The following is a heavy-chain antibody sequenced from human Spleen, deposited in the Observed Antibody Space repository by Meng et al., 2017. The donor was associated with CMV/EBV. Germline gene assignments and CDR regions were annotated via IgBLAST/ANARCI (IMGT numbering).Heavy chain of an antibody. Sequence: FSSYGRHWVRQAPGKGLEWVAFIRYDGSNKYYADSVKGRFTISRDNSKNTLYLQMNSLGAEDTAVYYCTKDQGCSSSSCYRGAFDIWGQGTMVTVSS. CDR1: FSSYG. CDR3: TKDQGCSSSSCYRGAFDI. J-gene: IGHJ3*02. D-gene: IGHD2-2*02. CDR2: IRYDGSNK. V-gene: IGHV3-30*02.